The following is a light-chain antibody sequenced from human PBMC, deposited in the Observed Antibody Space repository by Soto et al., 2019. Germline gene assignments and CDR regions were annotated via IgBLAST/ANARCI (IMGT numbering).Light chain of an antibody. V-gene: IGKV3-20*01. CDR1: QSVSTY. CDR3: QQYATSPST. Sequence: EIVLTQSPATLSLSPGERATLSCRASQSVSTYLAWYQQRPGQAPRLLIYDASSRASGIRDSFSGSGSGTDFTLTISRLEPEDFAVYYCQQYATSPSTFGQGTKLEIK. CDR2: DAS. J-gene: IGKJ2*01.